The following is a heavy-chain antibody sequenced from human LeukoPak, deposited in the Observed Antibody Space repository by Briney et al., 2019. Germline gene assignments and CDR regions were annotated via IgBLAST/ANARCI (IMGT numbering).Heavy chain of an antibody. J-gene: IGHJ4*02. CDR3: AKCTTMIVVVIREFDY. D-gene: IGHD3-22*01. CDR2: ISGSGGST. Sequence: GGSLRLSCAASGFTFSSYAMSWVRQAPGKGLEWVSAISGSGGSTYYADSVKGRFTISRDNSKNTLYLQMNSLGAEDTAVYYCAKCTTMIVVVIREFDYWGQGTLVTVSS. V-gene: IGHV3-23*01. CDR1: GFTFSSYA.